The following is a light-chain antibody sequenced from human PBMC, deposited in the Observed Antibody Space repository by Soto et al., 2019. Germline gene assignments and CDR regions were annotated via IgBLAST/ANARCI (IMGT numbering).Light chain of an antibody. V-gene: IGKV2-28*01. CDR2: LGS. CDR1: QSLLHSNGYNY. CDR3: MQALQIPWT. Sequence: DIVMTQSPLSLPVTPGEPASISCRSSQSLLHSNGYNYLDWYLQKPGQSPQLLIYLGSNRASGVPDRFSGSGSGTDFTLKISRVEAEDVGVYYCMQALQIPWTFGQGTK. J-gene: IGKJ1*01.